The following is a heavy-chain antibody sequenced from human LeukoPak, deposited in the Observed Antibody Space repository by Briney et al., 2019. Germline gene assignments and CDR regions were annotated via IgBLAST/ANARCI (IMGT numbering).Heavy chain of an antibody. Sequence: SETLSLTCTVSGGSISTYYWGWIRQPPGKGLEWIGYVYYSGSTNYNPSLMSRVTISVDTSENQFSLKLSSVTAADTAMYYCARSELLWFGKVNSGFDFWGQGTLVTVSS. V-gene: IGHV4-59*01. CDR2: VYYSGST. J-gene: IGHJ4*02. CDR1: GGSISTYY. CDR3: ARSELLWFGKVNSGFDF. D-gene: IGHD3-10*01.